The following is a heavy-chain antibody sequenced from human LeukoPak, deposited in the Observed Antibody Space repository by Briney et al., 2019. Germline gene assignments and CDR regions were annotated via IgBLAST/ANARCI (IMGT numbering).Heavy chain of an antibody. Sequence: GGALRLSCAASGFTFNSYTMNWVRQAPGKGRKWISYIGYSSRPIYYADSVKGRFTISRDNAKNSLSLQMNSLRDEDTAVYYCVRDQDYAFDYWGQGTLVTVSS. J-gene: IGHJ4*02. CDR3: VRDQDYAFDY. D-gene: IGHD3-16*01. CDR1: GFTFNSYT. V-gene: IGHV3-48*02. CDR2: IGYSSRPI.